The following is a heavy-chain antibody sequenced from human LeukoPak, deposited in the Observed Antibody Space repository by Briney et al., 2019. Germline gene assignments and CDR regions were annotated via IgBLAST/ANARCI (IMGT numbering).Heavy chain of an antibody. Sequence: SQTLSLTCAISGDSVSSNSAAWNWIRQSPSRGLEWLGRTSYRSKWYRDYAVSVKSRITVNPDTSQNQFSLQLSSVTPEDTAVYYCAREFTVVGGVVNAFDIWGQGTMVTVPS. CDR1: GDSVSSNSAA. D-gene: IGHD3-10*01. V-gene: IGHV6-1*01. CDR2: TSYRSKWYR. J-gene: IGHJ3*02. CDR3: AREFTVVGGVVNAFDI.